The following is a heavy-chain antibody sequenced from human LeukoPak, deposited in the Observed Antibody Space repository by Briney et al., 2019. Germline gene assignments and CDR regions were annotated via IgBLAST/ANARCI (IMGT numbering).Heavy chain of an antibody. V-gene: IGHV3-48*04. D-gene: IGHD3-3*01. CDR1: GFIFSSYW. J-gene: IGHJ5*02. CDR3: ARRFSS. CDR2: ISENRGTI. Sequence: GGSLGLSCAASGFIFSSYWMSWVRQAPGKGLEWVSYISENRGTIYYADSVKGRFTVSRDNAKNSLYLQMNSLRPEDTAVYYCARRFSSWGQGTLVTVSS.